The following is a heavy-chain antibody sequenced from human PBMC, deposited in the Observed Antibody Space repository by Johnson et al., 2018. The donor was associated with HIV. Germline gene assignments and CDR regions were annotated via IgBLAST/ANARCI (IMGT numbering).Heavy chain of an antibody. CDR2: IGTAGDT. CDR3: ARAGRWSGDTFDI. CDR1: GFSVSTYD. J-gene: IGHJ3*02. V-gene: IGHV3-13*01. D-gene: IGHD3-10*01. Sequence: VQLVEFGGGLVQPGGSLRLSCAASGFSVSTYDMHWVRQATGNGLDWVSVIGTAGDTYYLVSVKGRFTISRENAKNSLYLQMNSLRAGDTAVYYCARAGRWSGDTFDIWGQGTMVTVSS.